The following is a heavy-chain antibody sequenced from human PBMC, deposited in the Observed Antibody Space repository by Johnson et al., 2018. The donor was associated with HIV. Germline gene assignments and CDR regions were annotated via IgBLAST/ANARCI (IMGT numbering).Heavy chain of an antibody. J-gene: IGHJ3*01. CDR3: ARDPAWL. CDR1: GFTFSDYY. V-gene: IGHV3-66*02. CDR2: IYSGGST. Sequence: VQLVESGGGLVKPGGSLRLSCAASGFTFSDYYMSWIRQAPGKGLEWVSVIYSGGSTYYADSVKGRFTISRDNSKNTLYLQMNSLRAEDTAVYYCARDPAWLWGQGTMVTVSS. D-gene: IGHD5-12*01.